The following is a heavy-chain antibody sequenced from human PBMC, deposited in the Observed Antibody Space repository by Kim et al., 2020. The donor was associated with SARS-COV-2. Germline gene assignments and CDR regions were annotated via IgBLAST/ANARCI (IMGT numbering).Heavy chain of an antibody. CDR2: IYYSGST. CDR3: ARLTYYYDSSGYYDAFDI. J-gene: IGHJ3*02. CDR1: GGSISSYY. D-gene: IGHD3-22*01. Sequence: SETLSLTCTVSGGSISSYYWSWIRQPPGKGLEWIGYIYYSGSTNYNPSLKSRVTISVDTSKNQFSLKLSSVTAADTAVYYCARLTYYYDSSGYYDAFDIWGQGTMVTVSS. V-gene: IGHV4-59*08.